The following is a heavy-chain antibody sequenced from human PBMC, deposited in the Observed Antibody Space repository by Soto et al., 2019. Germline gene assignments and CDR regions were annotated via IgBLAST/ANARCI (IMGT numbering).Heavy chain of an antibody. CDR1: GGSISSGDYY. CDR3: ARDLNLGMRDYYDSSGDAFDI. V-gene: IGHV4-30-4*01. D-gene: IGHD3-22*01. J-gene: IGHJ3*02. CDR2: IYYSGST. Sequence: QVQLQESGPGLVKPSQTLSLTCTVSGGSISSGDYYWSWICQPPGKGLEWIGYIYYSGSTYYNPSLKSRVTISVDTSKNQFSLKLSSVTAADTAVYYCARDLNLGMRDYYDSSGDAFDIWGQGTMVTVSS.